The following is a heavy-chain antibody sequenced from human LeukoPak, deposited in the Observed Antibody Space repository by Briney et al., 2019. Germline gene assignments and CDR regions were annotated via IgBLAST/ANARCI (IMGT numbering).Heavy chain of an antibody. D-gene: IGHD6-19*01. CDR3: ARDVMAGTSSVDY. J-gene: IGHJ4*02. V-gene: IGHV4-38-2*02. CDR1: GGSTSGYY. Sequence: PSETLSLTCTVSGGSTSGYYWNWIRQPPGKGLEWIGSMYHSGSTYYNPPLKSRVTISEDTSKNQFSLKLSSVTAADTAVYYCARDVMAGTSSVDYWGQGTLVTVSS. CDR2: MYHSGST.